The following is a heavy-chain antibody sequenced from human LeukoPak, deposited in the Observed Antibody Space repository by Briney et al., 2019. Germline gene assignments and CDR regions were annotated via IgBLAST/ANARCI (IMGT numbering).Heavy chain of an antibody. CDR3: AKAVSHSYFDY. CDR1: GFTFSNYA. D-gene: IGHD6-19*01. V-gene: IGHV3-23*01. Sequence: PGGSLRLSCVASGFTFSNYAMNWVRQAPGRGLEWVSAVNPSGGATYYADSVKGRFTISRDNSKNPLYLQMNSLRADDTAVYFCAKAVSHSYFDYWGQGTLVTVSA. CDR2: VNPSGGAT. J-gene: IGHJ4*02.